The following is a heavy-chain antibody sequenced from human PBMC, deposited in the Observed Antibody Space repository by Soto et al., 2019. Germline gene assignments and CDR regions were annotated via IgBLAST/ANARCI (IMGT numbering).Heavy chain of an antibody. D-gene: IGHD3-22*01. V-gene: IGHV1-18*01. CDR1: GYTFTSYG. CDR3: ATAHDYYDSSGYLDADY. CDR2: ISAYNGNT. Sequence: VQLVQSGAEVKKPGASVKVSCKASGYTFTSYGISWVRQAPGQGLEWMGWISAYNGNTNYAQKLQGRVTMTTDTSTSTAYMELRSLRSDDTAVYYCATAHDYYDSSGYLDADYWGQGTLVTVSS. J-gene: IGHJ4*02.